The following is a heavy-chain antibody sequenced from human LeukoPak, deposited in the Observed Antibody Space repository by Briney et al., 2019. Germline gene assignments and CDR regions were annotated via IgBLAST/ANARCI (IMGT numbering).Heavy chain of an antibody. CDR3: AGRQYYDSSGTFDY. CDR1: GGSFSGYY. CDR2: INHSGST. Sequence: PSETLSLTCTVDGGSFSGYYWSWIRQPPGKGLEWIGEINHSGSTNYNPSLKSRVTISVDTSKNQFSLKLSSVTAADTAVYYCAGRQYYDSSGTFDYWGQGTLVTVSS. J-gene: IGHJ4*02. D-gene: IGHD3-22*01. V-gene: IGHV4-34*01.